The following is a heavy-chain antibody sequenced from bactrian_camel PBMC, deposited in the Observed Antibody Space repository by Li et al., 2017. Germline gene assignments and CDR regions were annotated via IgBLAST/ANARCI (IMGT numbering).Heavy chain of an antibody. CDR2: HYPGAGIT. V-gene: IGHV3S1*01. CDR3: AAASDFCVDALFRPTGYNY. Sequence: HVQLVESGGSSVQAGGSLRLACAVSGYTYSTDCMGWFRQAPGKEREGVAAHYPGAGITAYADSVKGRFSISRDNNEGTVYLQINSLKADDTAVYYCAAASDFCVDALFRPTGYNYWGQ. D-gene: IGHD1*01. J-gene: IGHJ4*01. CDR1: GYTYSTDC.